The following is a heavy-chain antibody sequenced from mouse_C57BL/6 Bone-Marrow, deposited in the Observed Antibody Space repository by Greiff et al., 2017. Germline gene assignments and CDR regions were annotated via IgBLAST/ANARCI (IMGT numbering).Heavy chain of an antibody. J-gene: IGHJ2*01. CDR2: IHPNSGST. CDR3: ARTCQDRLLAY. V-gene: IGHV1-64*01. Sequence: QVQLQQPGAELVKPGASVKLSCKASGYTFTSYWMHWVKQRPGQGLEWIGMIHPNSGSTNYNEKFKSKATLTVDKSSSTAYMQLSSLTSEDSAVYCCARTCQDRLLAYWGQGTTLTVSA. D-gene: IGHD2-3*01. CDR1: GYTFTSYW.